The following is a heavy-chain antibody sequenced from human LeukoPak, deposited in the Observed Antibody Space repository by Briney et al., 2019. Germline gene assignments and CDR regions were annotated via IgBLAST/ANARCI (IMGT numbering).Heavy chain of an antibody. CDR1: GFSFSKFA. V-gene: IGHV3-64*01. CDR2: ISYNGDGT. D-gene: IGHD3-3*02. CDR3: ARGHFWSGYTYQDYFYYMDV. J-gene: IGHJ6*03. Sequence: TGGPLRLSCAASGFSFSKFAMHWVRQAPGRGLESVSGISYNGDGTYYANSVKGRFTISRDNSKKTLYLQVGSLRVEDMGVYYCARGHFWSGYTYQDYFYYMDVWGKGTAVTDSS.